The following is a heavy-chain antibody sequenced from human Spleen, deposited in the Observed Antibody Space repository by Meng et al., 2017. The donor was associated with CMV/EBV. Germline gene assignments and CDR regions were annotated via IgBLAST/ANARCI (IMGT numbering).Heavy chain of an antibody. CDR2: ISTASDYK. D-gene: IGHD2-2*01. Sequence: EVQLVESGVGLVKPGGSLRLSCAASGFTFSSYSMNWVRQAPGKGLEWVSSISTASDYKYYADSVKGRFTISRDNAKSSLYLQMNSLRVEDTAVYYCASQLGLDDWGQGPLVTVSS. V-gene: IGHV3-21*01. CDR3: ASQLGLDD. J-gene: IGHJ4*02. CDR1: GFTFSSYS.